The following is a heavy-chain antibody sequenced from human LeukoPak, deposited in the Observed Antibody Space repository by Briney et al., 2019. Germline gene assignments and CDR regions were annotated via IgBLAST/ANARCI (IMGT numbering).Heavy chain of an antibody. V-gene: IGHV1-69*13. CDR2: IIPIFGTA. Sequence: SVKVSCKASGGTFSSYAISWVRQAPGQGLEWMGGIIPIFGTANYAQKFQGRVTITADESTSTAYMELSSLKSEDTAVYYCANQGGSLTEVGYYMDVWGKGTTVTVSS. CDR1: GGTFSSYA. J-gene: IGHJ6*03. D-gene: IGHD1-26*01. CDR3: ANQGGSLTEVGYYMDV.